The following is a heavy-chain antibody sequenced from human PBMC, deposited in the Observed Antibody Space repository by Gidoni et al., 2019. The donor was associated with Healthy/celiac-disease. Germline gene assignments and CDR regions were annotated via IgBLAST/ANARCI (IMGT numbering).Heavy chain of an antibody. J-gene: IGHJ6*02. V-gene: IGHV3-72*01. D-gene: IGHD2-21*01. CDR2: TRNKANSYTT. Sequence: EVQLVESGGGLVQPGGSLRLSCAASGFTFSDHYMDWVRQAPGKGLEWVGRTRNKANSYTTEYAASVKGRFTISRDDSKNSLYLQMNSLKTEDTAVYYCARAYCGGDCYGMDVWGQGTTVTVSS. CDR1: GFTFSDHY. CDR3: ARAYCGGDCYGMDV.